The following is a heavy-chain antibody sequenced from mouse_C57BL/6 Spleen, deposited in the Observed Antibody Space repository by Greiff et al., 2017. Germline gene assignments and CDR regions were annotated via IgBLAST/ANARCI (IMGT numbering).Heavy chain of an antibody. CDR2: IYPRSGTT. D-gene: IGHD1-1*01. J-gene: IGHJ2*01. V-gene: IGHV1-81*01. CDR3: ARRGGLTTVVAFDY. CDR1: GYTFTSYG. Sequence: QVQLQQSGAELARPGASVKLSCKASGYTFTSYGISWVKQRTGQGLEWIGEIYPRSGTTYYNEKFKGKATLTADKASSTAYMELRSLTSEDSAVYFCARRGGLTTVVAFDYWGQGTTLTVSS.